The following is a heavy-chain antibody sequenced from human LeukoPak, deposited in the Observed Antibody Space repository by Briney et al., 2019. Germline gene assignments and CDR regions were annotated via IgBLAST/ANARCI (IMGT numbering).Heavy chain of an antibody. CDR2: INPHSGGT. Sequence: ASVKVSCKASGYRFTGYYIHWVRQAPGQGLEWRGWINPHSGGTKFAQKFQGRVTMTRDTSISTAYMEVGRLRSDDAAVYYCAREYYDILTGSLDYWGQGTLVTVSS. CDR3: AREYYDILTGSLDY. J-gene: IGHJ4*02. D-gene: IGHD3-9*01. V-gene: IGHV1-2*02. CDR1: GYRFTGYY.